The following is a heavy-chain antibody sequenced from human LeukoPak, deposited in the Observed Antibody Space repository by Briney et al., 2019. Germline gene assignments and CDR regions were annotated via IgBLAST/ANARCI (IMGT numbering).Heavy chain of an antibody. CDR2: ISGSGGST. V-gene: IGHV3-23*01. CDR1: GFTFSGYA. CDR3: AKCYYDSSGYSFDY. Sequence: GGSLRLSCAASGFTFSGYAMSWVRQAPGKGLEWVSAISGSGGSTYYADSVKGRFTISRDNSKNTLYLQMNSLRAEDTAVYYCAKCYYDSSGYSFDYWGQGTLVTVSS. D-gene: IGHD3-22*01. J-gene: IGHJ4*02.